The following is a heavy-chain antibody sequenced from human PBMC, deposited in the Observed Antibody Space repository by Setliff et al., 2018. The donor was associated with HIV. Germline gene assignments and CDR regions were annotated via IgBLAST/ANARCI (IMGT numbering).Heavy chain of an antibody. Sequence: SETLSLTCTVSGGSIRSHYWNWIRQSPGKGLEWIGYIHYRGSTNYNPSLKSRVIISVDMSKNQFSLKSTSVTAADTAVYYCARDFEASYCGGDCYSGWFDSWGQGILVTVSS. V-gene: IGHV4-59*11. CDR2: IHYRGST. J-gene: IGHJ5*01. D-gene: IGHD2-21*01. CDR3: ARDFEASYCGGDCYSGWFDS. CDR1: GGSIRSHY.